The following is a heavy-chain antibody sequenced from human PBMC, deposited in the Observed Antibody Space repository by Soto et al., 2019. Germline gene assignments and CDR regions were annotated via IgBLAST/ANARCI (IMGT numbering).Heavy chain of an antibody. D-gene: IGHD1-1*01. CDR2: ITKNGGGT. CDR3: AKGSWKGDF. V-gene: IGHV3-23*01. Sequence: EEQLLESGGGLAQPGGSLRLSCAASGFSFSTYALHWVRQAPGKGLEWVSGITKNGGGTYYAEFVKGRFTISRDNSQNTLYLQMDSLRVEDTALHYCAKGSWKGDFWGQGTLVTVSS. J-gene: IGHJ4*02. CDR1: GFSFSTYA.